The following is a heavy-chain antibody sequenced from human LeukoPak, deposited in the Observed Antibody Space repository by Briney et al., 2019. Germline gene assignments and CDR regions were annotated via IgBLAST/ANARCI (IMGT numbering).Heavy chain of an antibody. CDR2: IRYDVSNT. V-gene: IGHV3-30*02. CDR3: AKDYGSSFPAY. D-gene: IGHD6-6*01. CDR1: GFTFSSYG. Sequence: PGGSLRLSCAAAGFTFSSYGMHWVRQAPGKGREGLPFIRYDVSNTYYAASVKGRFTISRDNSKNTLYLQMNSLRAEDTAVYYCAKDYGSSFPAYWAQGTLLTVSS. J-gene: IGHJ1*01.